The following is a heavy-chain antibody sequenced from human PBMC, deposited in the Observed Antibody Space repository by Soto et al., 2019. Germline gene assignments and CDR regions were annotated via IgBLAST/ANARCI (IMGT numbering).Heavy chain of an antibody. CDR1: GFTFNSSA. CDR3: AADNPPH. V-gene: IGHV1-58*02. Sequence: SAKVSCTASGFTFNSSAMQWVRQARGQRLEWIGWIVVGSGNTNYAQKFQERVTITRDMSTSTAYMELSSLRSEDTAVYYCAADNPPHWGQGTMVTVSS. J-gene: IGHJ3*01. CDR2: IVVGSGNT.